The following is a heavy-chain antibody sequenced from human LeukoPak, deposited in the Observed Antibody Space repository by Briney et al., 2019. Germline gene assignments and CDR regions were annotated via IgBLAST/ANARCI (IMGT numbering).Heavy chain of an antibody. V-gene: IGHV3-9*01. CDR2: ISWYSWRI. CDR3: AKDVLLVSGSGSYCDY. J-gene: IGHJ4*02. D-gene: IGHD3-10*01. Sequence: PGRSLRLSCAASGFTFDDYAMHGVRQPPGKGLEWVSGISWYSWRIGYADSVKGRFTISRHNAKNSLYLQMNSLRAEDTALYYCAKDVLLVSGSGSYCDYWGQGTLVTVSS. CDR1: GFTFDDYA.